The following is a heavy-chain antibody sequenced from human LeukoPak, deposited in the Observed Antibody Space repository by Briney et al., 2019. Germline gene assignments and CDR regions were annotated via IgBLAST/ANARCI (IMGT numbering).Heavy chain of an antibody. CDR2: INPNSGST. Sequence: ASVTVSCTASGYTFTAFYMHWVRQAPGQGLEWMGWINPNSGSTNYAQNFQGRVTMTRDTSISTAYMELSRLRSDDTAVYYCARAHLIAAAGYNWFDHWGQGTLVTVSS. V-gene: IGHV1-2*02. CDR3: ARAHLIAAAGYNWFDH. D-gene: IGHD6-13*01. J-gene: IGHJ5*02. CDR1: GYTFTAFY.